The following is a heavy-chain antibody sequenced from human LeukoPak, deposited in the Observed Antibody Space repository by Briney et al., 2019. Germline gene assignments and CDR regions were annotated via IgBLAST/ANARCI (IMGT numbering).Heavy chain of an antibody. Sequence: GGSLRLSCSASGFTFSNYGMHWVRQAPGKGLEWVAFIRYDGSNKYNADSVKGRFTITRDNAKNSLYLQMNSLRAEDTAFYYCAKGGRWELPYYFDYWGQGTLVTVSS. D-gene: IGHD1-26*01. CDR1: GFTFSNYG. V-gene: IGHV3-30*02. J-gene: IGHJ4*02. CDR2: IRYDGSNK. CDR3: AKGGRWELPYYFDY.